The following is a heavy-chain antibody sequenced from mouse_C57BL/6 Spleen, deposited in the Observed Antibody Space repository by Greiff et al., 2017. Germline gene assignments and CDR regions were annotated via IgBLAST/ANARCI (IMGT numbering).Heavy chain of an antibody. Sequence: VQLQQSGAELVRPGASVTLSCTASGFNIKDDYMHWVKQRPEQGLEWIGWIDPEDGDTEYASKFQGKATITADTSSNTAYLQLSSLTSEDTAVYYCTTYYSTPLDAMDYGGKGTLATVSP. CDR3: TTYYSTPLDAMDY. CDR1: GFNIKDDY. D-gene: IGHD2-5*01. CDR2: IDPEDGDT. V-gene: IGHV14-4*01. J-gene: IGHJ4*01.